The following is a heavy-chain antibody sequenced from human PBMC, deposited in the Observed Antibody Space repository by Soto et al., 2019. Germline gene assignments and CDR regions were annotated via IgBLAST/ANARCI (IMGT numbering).Heavy chain of an antibody. CDR3: VREARSWPDHGMAV. V-gene: IGHV3-33*01. Sequence: QVQLVESGGGVVQPGKSLTLSCAVSGFTFSNYGMHWVRQAPGKGLEWVAVIWYDGSNKLYADSVKGRFTISRDDSKNTLYLQTNSLRGEDTAVYYCVREARSWPDHGMAVWGQGTTVTVSS. D-gene: IGHD6-13*01. CDR1: GFTFSNYG. J-gene: IGHJ6*02. CDR2: IWYDGSNK.